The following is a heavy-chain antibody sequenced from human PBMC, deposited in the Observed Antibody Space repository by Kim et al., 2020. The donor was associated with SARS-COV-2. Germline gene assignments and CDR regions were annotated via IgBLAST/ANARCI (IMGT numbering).Heavy chain of an antibody. CDR3: ARDGEQVSYDFWSGDYYYCMDV. J-gene: IGHJ6*02. CDR2: ISYDGSNK. V-gene: IGHV3-30*04. CDR1: GFTFSSYA. Sequence: GGSLRLSCAASGFTFSSYAMHWVRQAPGKGLEWVAVISYDGSNKYYADSVKGRFTISRDNSKNTLYLQMNSLRAEDTAVYYCARDGEQVSYDFWSGDYYYCMDVWGQGTTVTVSS. D-gene: IGHD3-3*01.